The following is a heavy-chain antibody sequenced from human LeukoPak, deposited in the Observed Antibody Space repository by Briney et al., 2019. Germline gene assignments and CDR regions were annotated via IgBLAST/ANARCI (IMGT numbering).Heavy chain of an antibody. J-gene: IGHJ4*02. CDR3: ASVAPTNCSGGSCYPYYFDY. Sequence: PSETLSLTCTVSGGSISSYYWSWIRQPPGKGLEWIGYIYYSGSTNYNPSLKSRVTISVDTSKNQFSLQLSSVTAADTAVYYCASVAPTNCSGGSCYPYYFDYWGQGTLVTVSS. V-gene: IGHV4-59*01. CDR2: IYYSGST. CDR1: GGSISSYY. D-gene: IGHD2-15*01.